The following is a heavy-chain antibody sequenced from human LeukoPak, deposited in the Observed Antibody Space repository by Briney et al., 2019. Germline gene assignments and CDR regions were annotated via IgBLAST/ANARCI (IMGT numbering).Heavy chain of an antibody. D-gene: IGHD3-22*01. CDR2: INQDGSAK. CDR1: GFTFDTYW. Sequence: GGSLRLSCAVTGFTFDTYWMSWVRQVPGKGLEWVANINQDGSAKYYVDSVKDRFTISRDNAKNSLYLQMNSLRAEDTAVYYCARETYYYDSSGYYFPPGYWGQGTLVTVSS. J-gene: IGHJ4*02. V-gene: IGHV3-7*01. CDR3: ARETYYYDSSGYYFPPGY.